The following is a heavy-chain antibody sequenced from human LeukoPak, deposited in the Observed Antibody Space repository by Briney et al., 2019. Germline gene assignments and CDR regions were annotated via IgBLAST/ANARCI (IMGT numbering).Heavy chain of an antibody. CDR3: AKDGDSSSGHCDY. J-gene: IGHJ4*02. V-gene: IGHV1-69*04. D-gene: IGHD6-19*01. Sequence: ASVKVSCKTSGITFSSYAMSWVRQAPGQGLEWTGRIIPMLGLTDYAQKFQGRVTITADTSTRTVYMELTSLTSEDTAVYYCAKDGDSSSGHCDYWGQGTLVTVSS. CDR1: GITFSSYA. CDR2: IIPMLGLT.